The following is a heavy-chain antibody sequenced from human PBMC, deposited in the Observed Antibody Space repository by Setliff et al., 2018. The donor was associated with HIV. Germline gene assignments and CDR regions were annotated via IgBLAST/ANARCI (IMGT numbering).Heavy chain of an antibody. CDR1: GYTFSSYD. CDR3: ARARRDSYDRGRRDHYYIDV. J-gene: IGHJ6*03. CDR2: MNPNSGNT. Sequence: ASVKVSCKASGYTFSSYDINWVRQATGQGLEWMGWMNPNSGNTGYAQKFQGRVTMTRDTSISTAYMELNNLKFEDTAVYYCARARRDSYDRGRRDHYYIDVWGKGTTVTVSS. D-gene: IGHD3-22*01. V-gene: IGHV1-8*02.